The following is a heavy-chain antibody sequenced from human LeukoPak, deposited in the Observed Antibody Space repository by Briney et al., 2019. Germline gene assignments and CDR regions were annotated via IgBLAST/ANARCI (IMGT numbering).Heavy chain of an antibody. CDR3: ARHSSGDAFDI. D-gene: IGHD6-19*01. J-gene: IGHJ3*02. CDR2: IKQDGSEK. V-gene: IGHV3-7*04. Sequence: GGSLRLSCAASGLTLSASAIHWVRQAPGKGLEWVANIKQDGSEKYYVDSVKGRFTISRDNDNNSLYLQMNSLRGEDTAVYYCARHSSGDAFDIWGRGTMVTVSS. CDR1: GLTLSASA.